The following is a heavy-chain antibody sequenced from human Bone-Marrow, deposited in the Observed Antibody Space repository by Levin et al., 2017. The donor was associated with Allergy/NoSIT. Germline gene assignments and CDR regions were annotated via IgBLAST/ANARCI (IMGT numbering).Heavy chain of an antibody. CDR1: GFSMATSGVG. CDR2: IYWDGDE. CDR3: AHRLLNTCLGVVTTTEIYCDY. J-gene: IGHJ4*02. V-gene: IGHV2-5*02. Sequence: SGPTLVKPSQTLTLTCSFSGFSMATSGVGVGWIRQSPGKALEWLALIYWDGDERYTPSLKHRLKITKDTSKNQVVLTMTNMDPEDTGTYFCAHRLLNTCLGVVTTTEIYCDYWGPGTLVTVSS. D-gene: IGHD3-22*01.